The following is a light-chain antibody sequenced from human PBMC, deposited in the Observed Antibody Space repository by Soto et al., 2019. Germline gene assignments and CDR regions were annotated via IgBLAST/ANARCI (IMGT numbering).Light chain of an antibody. CDR2: GVS. Sequence: QSALTQPASVSGSPGQSITISCNGTSSDVGGYEFVSWYQQHPGKAPKLMIYGVSNRPSGVSNRFSGSKSGNTSSLTISGLQAEDEADYYGSSFRSGSTLFGTGTQLTV. CDR3: SSFRSGSTL. V-gene: IGLV2-14*01. J-gene: IGLJ1*01. CDR1: SSDVGGYEF.